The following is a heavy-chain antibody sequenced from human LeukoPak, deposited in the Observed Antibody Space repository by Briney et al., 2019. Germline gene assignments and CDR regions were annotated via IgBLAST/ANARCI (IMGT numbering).Heavy chain of an antibody. CDR2: VRWYSGII. CDR1: GFTFDDYS. Sequence: AGGSLSLSCAASGFTFDDYSMHWVRQTPGKGLEWVSGVRWYSGIIGYADSVKGRFTISRDNAKNSLYLQMNSLRIEDTALYYCAKDNGGPAHYNFYSMDFWGKGTTVTVSS. CDR3: AKDNGGPAHYNFYSMDF. D-gene: IGHD2-15*01. V-gene: IGHV3-9*01. J-gene: IGHJ6*03.